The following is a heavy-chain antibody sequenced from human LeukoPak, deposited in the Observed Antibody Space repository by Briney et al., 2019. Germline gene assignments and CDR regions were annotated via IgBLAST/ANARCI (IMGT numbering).Heavy chain of an antibody. J-gene: IGHJ6*03. Sequence: GGSLRLSCAASGFTFSSYAMSWIRQAPGKGLEWVSSISRSGSTKYYADSVKGRFTISRDNAKNSLFLQMNSLRAEDTAVYYCARVLRYCSGGNCYSGGLGYMDVWGKGTTVTISS. CDR3: ARVLRYCSGGNCYSGGLGYMDV. CDR2: ISRSGSTK. D-gene: IGHD2-15*01. CDR1: GFTFSSYA. V-gene: IGHV3-11*01.